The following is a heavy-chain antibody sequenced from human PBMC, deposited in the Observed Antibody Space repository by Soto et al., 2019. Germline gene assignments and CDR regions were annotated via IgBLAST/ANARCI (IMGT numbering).Heavy chain of an antibody. CDR3: ASDHKPSGFYYCGMDV. D-gene: IGHD3-10*01. CDR2: TYYRSKWYN. Sequence: SQTLSLTCAISGDSVSSNSAAWNWIRQSPSRGLEWLGRTYYRSKWYNDYAVSVKSRITINPDTSKNQFSLQLNSVTPEDTAVYYCASDHKPSGFYYCGMDVWGQGTTVTVSS. CDR1: GDSVSSNSAA. J-gene: IGHJ6*02. V-gene: IGHV6-1*01.